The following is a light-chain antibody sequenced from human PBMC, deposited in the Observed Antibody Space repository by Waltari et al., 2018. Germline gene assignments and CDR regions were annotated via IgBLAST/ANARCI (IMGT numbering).Light chain of an antibody. CDR2: WAS. CDR1: XSVLLSSNDKNY. Sequence: DIVMTQSPDSXAVXLXXRAXINXXXXXSVLLSSNDKNYLAWYQQKAGQPPKLLIYWASTRESGVPDRFSGSGSGTDFTLTISSLQAEDVAVYYCQEFYSAAYTFGQGTKLEIK. V-gene: IGKV4-1*01. J-gene: IGKJ2*01. CDR3: QEFYSAAYT.